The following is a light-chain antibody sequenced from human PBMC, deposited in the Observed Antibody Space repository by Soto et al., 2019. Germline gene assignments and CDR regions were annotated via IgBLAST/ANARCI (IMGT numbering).Light chain of an antibody. V-gene: IGKV1-5*03. CDR2: TAS. CDR1: QSVSRR. Sequence: DIQMTQSPSTLSASVGDRVNITCRASQSVSRRLAWYQQKPGKAPKVLIYTASTLDSGVPSRCGPSGFGTALPLTINCLQPDGFATDDCQQYNSHVYNFGQSTKLEIK. J-gene: IGKJ2*01. CDR3: QQYNSHVYN.